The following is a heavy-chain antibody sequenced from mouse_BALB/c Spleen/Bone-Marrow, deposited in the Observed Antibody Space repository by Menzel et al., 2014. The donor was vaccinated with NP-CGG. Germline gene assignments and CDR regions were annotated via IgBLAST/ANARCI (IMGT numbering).Heavy chain of an antibody. CDR3: ARGYGSSSGTGYFDV. D-gene: IGHD1-1*01. V-gene: IGHV14-3*02. CDR2: IDXXNGNT. J-gene: IGHJ1*01. CDR1: GFNIKDTH. Sequence: EVKLLESGAELVQPGASVKLSCTASGFNIKDTHXHWVXQRPEQGLEWIGRIDXXNGNTKYDPKFQGKATITADTSSNTAYLQVSSLTSEGTAVYYCARGYGSSSGTGYFDVWGAGTTVTVSS.